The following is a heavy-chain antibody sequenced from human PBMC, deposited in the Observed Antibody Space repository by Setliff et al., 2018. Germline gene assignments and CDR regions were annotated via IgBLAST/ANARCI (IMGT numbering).Heavy chain of an antibody. CDR2: SNHSGNT. V-gene: IGHV4-34*01. CDR3: ARDPHYDPTYSLPGHAFDF. Sequence: SETLSLTCSVYGESFSNNYWSWIRQPPGKGLEWIGESNHSGNTTNHPSLKSRLTMSVDTSKDQFSLKLTSVTAADTAVYYCARDPHYDPTYSLPGHAFDFWGQGIMVTVSS. D-gene: IGHD3-22*01. CDR1: GESFSNNY. J-gene: IGHJ3*01.